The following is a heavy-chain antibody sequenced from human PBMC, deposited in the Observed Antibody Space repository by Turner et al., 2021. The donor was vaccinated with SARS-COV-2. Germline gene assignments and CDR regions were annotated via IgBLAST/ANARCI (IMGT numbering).Heavy chain of an antibody. V-gene: IGHV4-39*01. D-gene: IGHD6-13*01. CDR3: ARRWEVAAAAYLARFDP. Sequence: QLQLQESGPVLVKPSETLSLTCTVSGGSISSSSYYWGWIRQPPGKGLEWIGSIYYSGSTYYNPSLKSRVTISVDTSKNQFSLKLSSVTAADTAVYYCARRWEVAAAAYLARFDPWGQGTLVTVSS. CDR2: IYYSGST. J-gene: IGHJ5*02. CDR1: GGSISSSSYY.